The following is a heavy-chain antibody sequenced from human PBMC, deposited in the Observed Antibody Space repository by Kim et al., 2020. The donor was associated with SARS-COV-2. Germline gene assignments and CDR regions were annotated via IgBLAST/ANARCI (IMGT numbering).Heavy chain of an antibody. J-gene: IGHJ3*02. CDR3: IPNAFDI. V-gene: IGHV3-74*01. CDR2: ISTDGSNT. Sequence: GGSLRLSCSASGFTFSRYWMHWVRQAPGKGLVWVSRISTDGSNTTYADSVKGRFTISRDNAKNTLYLQMNSLRAEDTAVYYCIPNAFDIWGQGTMVTVSS. CDR1: GFTFSRYW. D-gene: IGHD2-2*02.